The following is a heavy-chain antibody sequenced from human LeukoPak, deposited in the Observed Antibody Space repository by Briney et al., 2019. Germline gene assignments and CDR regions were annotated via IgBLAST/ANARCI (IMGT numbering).Heavy chain of an antibody. CDR3: ATAYYYYDSSGAAAFDI. CDR2: IYPGDSDT. CDR1: GSRFTSYW. Sequence: LGESLQISCKGSGSRFTSYWIGWVRQLPGKGLEWMGIIYPGDSDTRYSPSFQGQVTISADKSISTAYLQWSSLKASDTAMYYCATAYYYYDSSGAAAFDIWGQGTMVTVSS. J-gene: IGHJ3*02. V-gene: IGHV5-51*01. D-gene: IGHD3-22*01.